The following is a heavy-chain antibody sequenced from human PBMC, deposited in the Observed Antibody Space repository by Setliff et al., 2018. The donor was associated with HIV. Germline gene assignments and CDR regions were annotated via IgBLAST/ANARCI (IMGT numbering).Heavy chain of an antibody. CDR3: AREKTGLSNWFDP. D-gene: IGHD7-27*01. V-gene: IGHV1-8*02. CDR1: VYTFTNYN. CDR2: MNPHSGNT. Sequence: ASVKVSCKASVYTFTNYNINWVRQATGQGLEWMGWMNPHSGNTGYAQKFQGRVTMTRNTSIRTAYMELSSLRSEDTAVYYCAREKTGLSNWFDPWGQGTVVTVSS. J-gene: IGHJ5*02.